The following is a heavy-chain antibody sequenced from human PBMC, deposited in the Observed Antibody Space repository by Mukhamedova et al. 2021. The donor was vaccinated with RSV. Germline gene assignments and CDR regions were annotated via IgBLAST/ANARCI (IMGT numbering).Heavy chain of an antibody. CDR2: IFNSGNT. D-gene: IGHD2-21*01. CDR3: ARDAASAIFYFDF. V-gene: IGHV3-66*03. Sequence: GPGKGLEWVSVIFNSGNTYYADSVKGRFTISRDDSKNTVHLQMTGLTPEDTGVYFCARDAASAIFYFDFWGQGTLVTVSS. J-gene: IGHJ4*02.